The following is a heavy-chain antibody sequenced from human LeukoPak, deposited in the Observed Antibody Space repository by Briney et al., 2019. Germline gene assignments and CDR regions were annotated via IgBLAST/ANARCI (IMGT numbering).Heavy chain of an antibody. Sequence: QSGGSLRLSCAASGFTFSSYAMSWVRQAPGKGLEWVSAISGSGGSTYYADSVKGRFTISRDNAKNSLYLQMNSLRAEDTAVYYCARDVKEWQGDYWGQGTLVTVSS. CDR2: ISGSGGST. V-gene: IGHV3-23*01. J-gene: IGHJ4*02. CDR3: ARDVKEWQGDY. D-gene: IGHD6-19*01. CDR1: GFTFSSYA.